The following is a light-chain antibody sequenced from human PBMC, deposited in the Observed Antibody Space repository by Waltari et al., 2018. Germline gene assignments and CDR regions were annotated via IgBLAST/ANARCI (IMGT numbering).Light chain of an antibody. J-gene: IGKJ5*01. V-gene: IGKV1-13*02. CDR3: QQLHSYPIT. Sequence: AIHLTQSPSSLSASVGDRITITCRASQGISSALAWYQQKPGESPKFLIYDASSLQSGVPSRFSGSESGTDFTLTITSLQPEDFATYYCQQLHSYPITFGQGTRLEIK. CDR1: QGISSA. CDR2: DAS.